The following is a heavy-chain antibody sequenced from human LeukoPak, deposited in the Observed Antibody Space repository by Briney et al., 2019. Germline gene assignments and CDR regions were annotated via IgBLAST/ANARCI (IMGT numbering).Heavy chain of an antibody. V-gene: IGHV3-30*03. CDR1: GFTFSNCV. CDR2: ISYDGSNK. CDR3: ERDPQGSSYDN. D-gene: IGHD1-26*01. J-gene: IGHJ4*02. Sequence: PGGSLRLSCAASGFTFSNCVMHWVRQAPGKGLEWVAVISYDGSNKYYADSVKGRFTISRDNSKNTLYLQMNSLRADDTAVYYCERDPQGSSYDNWGQGTLVTVPS.